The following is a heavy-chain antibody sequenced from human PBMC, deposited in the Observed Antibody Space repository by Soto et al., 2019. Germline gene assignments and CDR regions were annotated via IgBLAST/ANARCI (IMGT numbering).Heavy chain of an antibody. D-gene: IGHD5-18*01. CDR3: AKAPRGYNYGGYFDS. J-gene: IGHJ4*02. Sequence: GGSLRLSCAASGFTFSDYSMNWVRQAPGKGLEWVSSFSSSSYIYYADSVKGRFTISRDNAKNSLYLQMNSLRAEDTAVYFCAKAPRGYNYGGYFDSLGQGTLVTVSS. CDR2: FSSSSYI. V-gene: IGHV3-21*01. CDR1: GFTFSDYS.